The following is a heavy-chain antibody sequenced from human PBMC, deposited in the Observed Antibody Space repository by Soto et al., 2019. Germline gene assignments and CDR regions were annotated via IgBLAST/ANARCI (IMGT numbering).Heavy chain of an antibody. D-gene: IGHD5-12*01. CDR3: ARHEDGYNSFASMDV. Sequence: PGESLKISCKGSGYSFTTYWIAWVRQMPGKGLEWMGIIYPGDSDTRYSPSFQGQVTISADKSISTAYLQWSSLKASDTAMYYCARHEDGYNSFASMDVRGQGTTVTVSS. V-gene: IGHV5-51*01. CDR2: IYPGDSDT. J-gene: IGHJ6*02. CDR1: GYSFTTYW.